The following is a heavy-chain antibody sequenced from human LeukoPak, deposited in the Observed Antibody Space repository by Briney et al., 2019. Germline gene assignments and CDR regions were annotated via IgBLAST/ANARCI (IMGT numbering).Heavy chain of an antibody. CDR3: ARDSSSVPNYFDF. CDR2: LYSSGIT. J-gene: IGHJ4*02. V-gene: IGHV3-53*01. CDR1: GFTVSSTY. Sequence: GGSLRLSCAAAGFTVSSTYMSWVRQAPGQGLEWVSLLYSSGITFYAESVQGRFTISRDNSRNTLYLQMNSLRAEDTAIYYCARDSSSVPNYFDFWGQGTLVTVSS.